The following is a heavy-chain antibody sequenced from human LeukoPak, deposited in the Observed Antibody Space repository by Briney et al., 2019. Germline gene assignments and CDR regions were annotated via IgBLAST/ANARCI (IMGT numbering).Heavy chain of an antibody. CDR2: IVVGSGNT. V-gene: IGHV1-58*01. D-gene: IGHD1-26*01. Sequence: GASVTVSCKASGFTFTSSAVQWVRQARGQRLEWIGWIVVGSGNTNYAQKFQERVTITRDMSTSTAYMELSSLRSEDTAVYYCAARYSGSFKILYWGQGTLVTVSS. CDR1: GFTFTSSA. J-gene: IGHJ4*02. CDR3: AARYSGSFKILY.